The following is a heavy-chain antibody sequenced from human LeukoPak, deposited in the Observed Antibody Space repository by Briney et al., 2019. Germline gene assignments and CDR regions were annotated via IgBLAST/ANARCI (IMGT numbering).Heavy chain of an antibody. CDR3: AKARKRGYSYGIDAFDI. CDR1: GFTFSSYA. V-gene: IGHV3-23*01. Sequence: GGSLRLSCAASGFTFSSYAMSWVRQAPGKGLEWVSAISGSGGNTYYADSVKGRFTISRDNSKNTLYLQMNSLRAEDTAVYYCAKARKRGYSYGIDAFDIWGQGTMVTVSS. CDR2: ISGSGGNT. J-gene: IGHJ3*02. D-gene: IGHD5-18*01.